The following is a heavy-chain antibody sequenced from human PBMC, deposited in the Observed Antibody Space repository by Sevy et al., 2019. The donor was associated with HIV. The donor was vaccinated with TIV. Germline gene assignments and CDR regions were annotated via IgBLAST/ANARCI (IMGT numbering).Heavy chain of an antibody. CDR3: ATDSVLLKGRYYDSSGYYLH. V-gene: IGHV1-24*01. CDR1: GYIFTELS. J-gene: IGHJ4*02. CDR2: FDPEDGET. Sequence: ASMKVSCKVSGYIFTELSMHWVRQAPGKGLEWMGGFDPEDGETIYAQKFQGRVTMTEDTSTDTAYMDLSKDTAVYYCATDSVLLKGRYYDSSGYYLHWGQGTLVTVSS. D-gene: IGHD3-22*01.